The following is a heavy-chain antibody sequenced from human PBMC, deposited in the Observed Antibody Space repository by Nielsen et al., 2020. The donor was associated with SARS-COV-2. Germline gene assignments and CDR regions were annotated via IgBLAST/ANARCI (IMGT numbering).Heavy chain of an antibody. D-gene: IGHD2-15*01. J-gene: IGHJ5*02. CDR3: AKEGSHYYTNWFDP. Sequence: GGSLRLSCAASGFTFSSYGMHWVRQAPGKGLEWVAVIWYDGSNKYYADSVKGRFTISRDNSKNTLYLQMNSLRAEDTAVYYCAKEGSHYYTNWFDPWGQGTLVTVSS. V-gene: IGHV3-30*02. CDR1: GFTFSSYG. CDR2: IWYDGSNK.